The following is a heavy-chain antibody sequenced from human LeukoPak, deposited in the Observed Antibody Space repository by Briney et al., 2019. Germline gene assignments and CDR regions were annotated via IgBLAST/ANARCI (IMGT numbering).Heavy chain of an antibody. V-gene: IGHV3-21*01. CDR1: GFALSSYS. CDR3: ARGSSSWYYFDY. CDR2: ISSSSSYI. J-gene: IGHJ4*02. D-gene: IGHD6-13*01. Sequence: GGSLRLSCAASGFALSSYSMNWVRQAPGKGLEWVSFISSSSSYIYYADSVKGRFTISRDDAKNSLYLQMNSLRAEDTAVYYCARGSSSWYYFDYWGQGTLATVSS.